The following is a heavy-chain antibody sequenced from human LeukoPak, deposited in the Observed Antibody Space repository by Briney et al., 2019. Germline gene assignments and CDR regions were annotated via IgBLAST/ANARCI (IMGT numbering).Heavy chain of an antibody. J-gene: IGHJ4*02. D-gene: IGHD3-3*01. Sequence: SVKVSCKASGGTFSSYAISWVRQAPGQGLEWMGGIIPIFCTANYAQKFRGRVTITADESTSTAYMELSSLRTEKTAVYYCARETIFGVVQGYIDYWGQGTLVTVSS. CDR3: ARETIFGVVQGYIDY. CDR2: IIPIFCTA. V-gene: IGHV1-69*13. CDR1: GGTFSSYA.